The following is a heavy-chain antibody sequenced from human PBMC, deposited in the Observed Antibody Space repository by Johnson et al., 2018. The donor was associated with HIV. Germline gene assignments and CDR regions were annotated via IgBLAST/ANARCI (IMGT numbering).Heavy chain of an antibody. Sequence: VQLLESGGGVVQPGRSLRLSCAASGFTFDDYAMHWVRQAPGKGLEWVSGISWNSGSVDYADSVKGRFTISRDNAKNSLYLQMNSLRTEDTAFYYCAKDTRYYDSSGYYARNAFDIWGQGTMVTVSS. CDR2: ISWNSGSV. CDR1: GFTFDDYA. CDR3: AKDTRYYDSSGYYARNAFDI. V-gene: IGHV3-9*01. D-gene: IGHD3-22*01. J-gene: IGHJ3*02.